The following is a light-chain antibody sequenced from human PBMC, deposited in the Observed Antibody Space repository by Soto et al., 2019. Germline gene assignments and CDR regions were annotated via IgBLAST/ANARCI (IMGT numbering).Light chain of an antibody. J-gene: IGKJ5*01. V-gene: IGKV1-5*01. CDR3: QQYDNYDIT. Sequence: DILMTQSPSTLSLSVGDRVTITCRASQTISTWVAWYQQKPGKAPKLLIYDAYSLESGVPSRFSGRRSGTGFTLTIAGLQPEDIATYYCQQYDNYDITFGQGTRLEIK. CDR1: QTISTW. CDR2: DAY.